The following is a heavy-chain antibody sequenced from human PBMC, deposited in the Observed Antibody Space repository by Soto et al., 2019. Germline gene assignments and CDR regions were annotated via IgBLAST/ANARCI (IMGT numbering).Heavy chain of an antibody. CDR1: GFTVSSNY. V-gene: IGHV3-53*01. CDR2: IYSGGST. D-gene: IGHD3-22*01. Sequence: GGSLRLSCAASGFTVSSNYMSWVRQAPGKGLEWVSVIYSGGSTYYADSVKGRFTISRDNSKNTLYLQMNSLRAEDTAVYYCARDQRDYYDTAYFDYWGQGTLVTVSS. J-gene: IGHJ4*02. CDR3: ARDQRDYYDTAYFDY.